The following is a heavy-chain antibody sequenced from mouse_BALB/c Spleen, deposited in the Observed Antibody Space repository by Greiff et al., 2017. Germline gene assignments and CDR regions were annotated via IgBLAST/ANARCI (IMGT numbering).Heavy chain of an antibody. V-gene: IGHV1-67*01. D-gene: IGHD1-2*01. CDR2: ISTYSGNT. J-gene: IGHJ3*01. CDR3: ARGKSSLLRLAWFAY. CDR1: GYTFTDYA. Sequence: VQLQESGPELVRPGVSVKISCKGSGYTFTDYAMHWVKQSHAKSLEWIGVISTYSGNTNYNQKFKGKATMTVDKSSSTAYMELARLTSEDSAIYYCARGKSSLLRLAWFAYWGQGTLVTVSA.